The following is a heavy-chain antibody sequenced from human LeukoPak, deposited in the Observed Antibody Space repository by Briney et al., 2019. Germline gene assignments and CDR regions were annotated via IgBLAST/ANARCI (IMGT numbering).Heavy chain of an antibody. CDR2: ISWNSGSI. CDR3: AKAEREYYYDSSGYYFDY. D-gene: IGHD3-22*01. J-gene: IGHJ4*02. V-gene: IGHV3-9*01. CDR1: GFTFDDYA. Sequence: GRSLRLSCAASGFTFDDYAMHWVRQAPGKGLEGVSGISWNSGSIGYADSVKGRFTISRDNAKNSLYLQMNSLRAEDTDLYYCAKAEREYYYDSSGYYFDYWGQGTLVTVSS.